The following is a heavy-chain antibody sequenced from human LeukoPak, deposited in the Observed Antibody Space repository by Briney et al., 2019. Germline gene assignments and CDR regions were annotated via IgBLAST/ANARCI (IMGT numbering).Heavy chain of an antibody. CDR1: GYSISSAYY. CDR3: ARGDRSGYYYFDY. CDR2: INWNGGSI. D-gene: IGHD3-22*01. J-gene: IGHJ4*02. V-gene: IGHV3-20*04. Sequence: PSETLSLTCAVSGYSISSAYYWGWIRQSPGKGLEWVSGINWNGGSIDYADSVKGRFTISRDNAKNSLYLQMNSLRAEDTALYYCARGDRSGYYYFDYWGQGTLVTVSS.